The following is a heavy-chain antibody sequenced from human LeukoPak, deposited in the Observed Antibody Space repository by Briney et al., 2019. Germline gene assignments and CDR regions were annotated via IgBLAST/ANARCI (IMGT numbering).Heavy chain of an antibody. CDR3: ARSRYDILTGLLGHFDY. CDR1: GGSISSYY. Sequence: SSETLSLTCTVSGGSISSYYWSWIRQTPGKGLEWIGYIYYSGSTNYNPSLKSRVTMSVDTSKNQFSLKLSSVTAADTAVYYCARSRYDILTGLLGHFDYWGQGALVTVSS. J-gene: IGHJ4*02. V-gene: IGHV4-59*01. D-gene: IGHD3-9*01. CDR2: IYYSGST.